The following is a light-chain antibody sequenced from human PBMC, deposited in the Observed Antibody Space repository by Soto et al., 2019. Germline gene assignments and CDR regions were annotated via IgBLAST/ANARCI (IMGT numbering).Light chain of an antibody. J-gene: IGLJ3*02. CDR3: QSHDTSLSGWV. CDR2: TYN. V-gene: IGLV1-40*01. Sequence: QAVVTQPPSVSGAPGQRVTISCTGSSSNIGARYDVHWYQQLPGTAPKLLIYTYNNRPSGVPDRFSGSRSGTSASLAITGLQAEDEADYYCQSHDTSLSGWVFGGGTKVTVL. CDR1: SSNIGARYD.